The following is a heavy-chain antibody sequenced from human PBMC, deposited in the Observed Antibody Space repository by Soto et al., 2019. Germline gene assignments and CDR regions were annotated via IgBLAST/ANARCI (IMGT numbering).Heavy chain of an antibody. CDR1: GGTFSSYA. Sequence: QVQLVQSGAEVKKPGSSVKVSCKASGGTFSSYAISWVRQAPGQGLEWMGGIIPIFGTENYAQKFQGRVTITADESTSTAYTELSSLRSEDTAVYYCAREGASGSHIGYWGQGTLVTVSS. J-gene: IGHJ4*02. V-gene: IGHV1-69*01. CDR2: IIPIFGTE. D-gene: IGHD3-22*01. CDR3: AREGASGSHIGY.